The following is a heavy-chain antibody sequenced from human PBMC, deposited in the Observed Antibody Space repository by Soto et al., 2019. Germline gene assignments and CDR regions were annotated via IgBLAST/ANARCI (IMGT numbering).Heavy chain of an antibody. J-gene: IGHJ4*02. V-gene: IGHV3-23*01. CDR3: TKALINYYDSSGYYYDY. Sequence: PGGSLRLSCAASGFTVSSYAMSWVRQATGKGLEWVSAISGSGGSTYYADSVKGRFTISRDNSKNTLYLQMNSLRAEDTAVYDCTKALINYYDSSGYYYDYWGQGTLVTVSS. CDR2: ISGSGGST. D-gene: IGHD3-22*01. CDR1: GFTVSSYA.